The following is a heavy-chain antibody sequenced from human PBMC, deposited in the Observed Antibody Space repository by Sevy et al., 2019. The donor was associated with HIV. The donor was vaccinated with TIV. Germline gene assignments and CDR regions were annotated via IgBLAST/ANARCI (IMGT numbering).Heavy chain of an antibody. V-gene: IGHV3-11*01. CDR1: GFTFSDYY. CDR2: ISSSGSTI. Sequence: GESLKISCAASGFTFSDYYMSWIRQAPGKGLEWVSYISSSGSTIYYADSVKGRFTISRDNAKNSLYLQMNSLRAEDTAVYYCARESLDVAVPAAIDYWGQGTLVTVSS. CDR3: ARESLDVAVPAAIDY. D-gene: IGHD2-2*01. J-gene: IGHJ4*02.